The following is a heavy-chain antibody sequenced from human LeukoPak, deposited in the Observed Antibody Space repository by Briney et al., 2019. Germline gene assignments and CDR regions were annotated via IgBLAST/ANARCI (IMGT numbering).Heavy chain of an antibody. V-gene: IGHV4-38-2*01. CDR3: ARGEVAVAGTDFDY. CDR2: IYHSGST. Sequence: SETLSLTCAVSGYSISSGYYWGWIRQPPGKGLEWIGSIYHSGSTYYNPSLKSRVTISVDTSKNQFSLKLSSVTAADTAVYYCARGEVAVAGTDFDYWGQGTLVTVSS. CDR1: GYSISSGYY. J-gene: IGHJ4*02. D-gene: IGHD6-19*01.